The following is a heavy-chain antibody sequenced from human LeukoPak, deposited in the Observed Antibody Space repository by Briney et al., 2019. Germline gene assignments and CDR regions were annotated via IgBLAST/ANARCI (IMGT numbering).Heavy chain of an antibody. Sequence: PGGSLRLSCAASGFTFSNYNMNWVRQAPGKGLEWVSFISSSSTTTFYADSVKGRFTISRDNAKNSLYLQMNSLRAEDTALYYCAKDTDGAAAGTTWGHWGQGTLVTVSS. CDR2: ISSSSTTT. CDR3: AKDTDGAAAGTTWGH. V-gene: IGHV3-48*04. D-gene: IGHD6-13*01. J-gene: IGHJ4*02. CDR1: GFTFSNYN.